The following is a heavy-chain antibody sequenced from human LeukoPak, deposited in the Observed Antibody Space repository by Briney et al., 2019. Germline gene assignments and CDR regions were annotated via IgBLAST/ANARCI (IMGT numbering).Heavy chain of an antibody. CDR1: GFTFSSYW. CDR2: ISGSGGST. J-gene: IGHJ4*02. D-gene: IGHD3-16*01. V-gene: IGHV3-21*01. Sequence: GGSLRLSCAASGFTFSSYWMHWVRQAPGKGLEWVSAISGSGGSTYYADSVKGRFTISRDNAKNSLYLQMNSLSAEDTAIYYCARGEVIDYWGQGTLVTVSS. CDR3: ARGEVIDY.